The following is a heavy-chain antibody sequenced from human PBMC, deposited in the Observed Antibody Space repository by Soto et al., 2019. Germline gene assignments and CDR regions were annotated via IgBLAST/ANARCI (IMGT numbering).Heavy chain of an antibody. CDR3: ASYVWSGYYTFDY. V-gene: IGHV4-30-4*02. J-gene: IGHJ4*02. Sequence: PSETLSLTCTVSGGSISSGDYYWSWIRQPPGKGLEWIGYIYYSGSTYYNPSLKSRVTISVDTSKNQFSLKLSSVTAADTAVYYCASYVWSGYYTFDYWGQGTLVTVSS. D-gene: IGHD3-3*01. CDR1: GGSISSGDYY. CDR2: IYYSGST.